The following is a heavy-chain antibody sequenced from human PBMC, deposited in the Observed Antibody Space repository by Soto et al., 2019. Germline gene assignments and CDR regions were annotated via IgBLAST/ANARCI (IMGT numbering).Heavy chain of an antibody. J-gene: IGHJ4*02. CDR1: GFTFSSYV. D-gene: IGHD4-17*01. V-gene: IGHV3-33*01. CDR3: ARGRSMYGEYWGTCGY. CDR2: IWYDGSNK. Sequence: QVQLVESGGGVVQPGRSLRLSCAASGFTFSSYVMHWVRQAPGKGLEWVAVIWYDGSNKYYADSVKGRFTISRDNSKNTLYRQMNSRRAEATAVYYCARGRSMYGEYWGTCGYWGQGTLVTVSS.